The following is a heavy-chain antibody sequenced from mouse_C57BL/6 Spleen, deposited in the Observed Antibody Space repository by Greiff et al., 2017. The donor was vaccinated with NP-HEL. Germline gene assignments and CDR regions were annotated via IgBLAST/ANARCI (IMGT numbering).Heavy chain of an antibody. CDR2: IDPETGGT. V-gene: IGHV1-15*01. CDR1: GYTFTDYE. Sequence: VQLQQSGAEPVRPGASVTLSCKASGYTFTDYEMHWVKQTPVHGLEWIGAIDPETGGTAYNQKFKGKAILTADKSSSTAYMELRSLTSEDSAVYYCTRRGISNHAGSDYWGQGTTLTVSS. J-gene: IGHJ2*01. CDR3: TRRGISNHAGSDY. D-gene: IGHD2-5*01.